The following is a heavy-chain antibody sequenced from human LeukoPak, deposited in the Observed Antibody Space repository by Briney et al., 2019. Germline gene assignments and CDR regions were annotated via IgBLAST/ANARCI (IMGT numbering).Heavy chain of an antibody. D-gene: IGHD1-26*01. J-gene: IGHJ5*02. CDR1: GYTFTGYY. CDR2: INPNSGGT. V-gene: IGHV1-2*02. CDR3: ARAQSGSYLGNWFDP. Sequence: ASVKVSCKASGYTFTGYYMHWVRQAPGQGLEWMGWINPNSGGTNYAQKFQGRVTMTRDTSISTAYMELSRLRSDDTAVYYCARAQSGSYLGNWFDPWGQGTLVTVSS.